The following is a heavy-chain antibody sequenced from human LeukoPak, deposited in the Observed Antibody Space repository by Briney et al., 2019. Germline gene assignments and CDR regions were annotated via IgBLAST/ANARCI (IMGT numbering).Heavy chain of an antibody. CDR2: IQYDGSNK. Sequence: GGSLRLSCAASGFTFSSYGMHWVRQAPGKGLQGVAFIQYDGSNKYYADSVKGRFTISRDTSKNTLYLQMNSLRAEDTAVYYCAKDEAEYYDSGGYYSGFDYWGQGTLVTLSS. V-gene: IGHV3-30*02. CDR3: AKDEAEYYDSGGYYSGFDY. J-gene: IGHJ4*02. CDR1: GFTFSSYG. D-gene: IGHD3-22*01.